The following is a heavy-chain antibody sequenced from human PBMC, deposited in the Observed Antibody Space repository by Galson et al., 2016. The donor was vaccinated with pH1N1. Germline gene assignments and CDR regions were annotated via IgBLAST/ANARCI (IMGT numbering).Heavy chain of an antibody. Sequence: SVKVSCKASGGTFGSYGINWVRQAPGQGLEWMGGIIPILNTAKYAQNFQGRVTITADKSTTTAYMELSSLRSEDTAVYFCAREDYYDTDLSDWYFDLWGQGTTVTVSS. V-gene: IGHV1-69*06. J-gene: IGHJ6*02. CDR2: IIPILNTA. CDR3: AREDYYDTDLSDWYFDL. CDR1: GGTFGSYG. D-gene: IGHD3-22*01.